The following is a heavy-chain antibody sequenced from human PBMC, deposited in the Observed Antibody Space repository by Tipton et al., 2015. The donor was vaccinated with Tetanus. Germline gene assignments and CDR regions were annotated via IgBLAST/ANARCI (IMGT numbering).Heavy chain of an antibody. CDR1: GGSIINNNW. D-gene: IGHD3-10*02. Sequence: TLSLTCSVSGGSIINNNWWTWVRQPPGKGLEWIGEIYHSGRTNYNPSLETRVTISVDGSKNQFSLNLMSVTAADTAVYYCARGGTMFFWGQGTLVTVSS. CDR3: ARGGTMFF. CDR2: IYHSGRT. J-gene: IGHJ4*02. V-gene: IGHV4-4*02.